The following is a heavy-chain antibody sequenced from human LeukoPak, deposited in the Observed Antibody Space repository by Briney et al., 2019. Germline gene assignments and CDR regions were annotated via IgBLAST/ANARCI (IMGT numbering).Heavy chain of an antibody. CDR1: GGSISSGRYY. V-gene: IGHV4-61*02. CDR2: IYTSGTT. CDR3: ASHCGGDCPDWYFDL. Sequence: SETLSLTCTVSGGSISSGRYYWSWPRQPAGQGLEWIRGIYTSGTTNYNTSLKSRVTISVDTSKNQFSLKLSSVTAADTAVYYCASHCGGDCPDWYFDLWGRGTLVTVSS. D-gene: IGHD2-21*02. J-gene: IGHJ2*01.